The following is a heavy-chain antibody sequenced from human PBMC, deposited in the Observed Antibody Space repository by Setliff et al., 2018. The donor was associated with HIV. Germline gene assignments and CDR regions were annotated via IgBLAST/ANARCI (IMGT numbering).Heavy chain of an antibody. CDR3: GRQLSNALES. Sequence: ASVKVSCKTSGYSVAAHGLSWLRQATGQGLEWLGWMNPNTGRTAYAQNFQGRLTMTRNTSTGTVYMELSSLRSDDTAVYYRGRQLSNALESWGHGTLVTVSS. CDR2: MNPNTGRT. V-gene: IGHV1-8*02. CDR1: GYSVAAHG. D-gene: IGHD1-1*01. J-gene: IGHJ5*01.